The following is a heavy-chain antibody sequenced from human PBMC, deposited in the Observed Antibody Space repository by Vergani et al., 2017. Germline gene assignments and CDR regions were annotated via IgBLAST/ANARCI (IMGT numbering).Heavy chain of an antibody. CDR1: GYTFTSYD. J-gene: IGHJ6*03. D-gene: IGHD6-6*01. CDR3: ARGGNGAARHYYYYYYMDV. Sequence: QVQLVQSGAEVKKPGASVKVSCKASGYTFTSYDINWVRQATGQGVEWMGWMNPNSGNTGYAQKFQGRVTMTRNTSISTAYMELSSLISEDTAVYYCARGGNGAARHYYYYYYMDVWGKGTTVTVSS. CDR2: MNPNSGNT. V-gene: IGHV1-8*01.